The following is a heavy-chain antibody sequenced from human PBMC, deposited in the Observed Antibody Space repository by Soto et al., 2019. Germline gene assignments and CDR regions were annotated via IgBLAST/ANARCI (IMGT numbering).Heavy chain of an antibody. D-gene: IGHD2-2*01. Sequence: PGGSLRLSCAASRFTFSSYAMSWVRQAPGKGLEWVSVIYSGGSTYYADSVKGRFTISRDNSKNTLYLQMNSLRAEDTAVYYCASLVYCSSTSCYDYWGQGTLVTVSS. CDR2: IYSGGST. CDR1: RFTFSSYA. CDR3: ASLVYCSSTSCYDY. J-gene: IGHJ4*02. V-gene: IGHV3-53*01.